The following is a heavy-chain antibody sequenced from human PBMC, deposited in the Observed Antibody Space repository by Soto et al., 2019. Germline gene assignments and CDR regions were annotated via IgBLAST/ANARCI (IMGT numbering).Heavy chain of an antibody. V-gene: IGHV5-51*01. CDR1: GYRFTSYW. J-gene: IGHJ3*02. CDR3: ARHEYCSGGTCYLDAFDI. Sequence: GESLKISCKGSGYRFTSYWIGWVRQMPGKGLEWMGIIYPDDSDTRYSPSLQGQVSISADKSINTAYLQWSSLKASDTAMYYCARHEYCSGGTCYLDAFDIWGQGTMVTVSS. D-gene: IGHD2-15*01. CDR2: IYPDDSDT.